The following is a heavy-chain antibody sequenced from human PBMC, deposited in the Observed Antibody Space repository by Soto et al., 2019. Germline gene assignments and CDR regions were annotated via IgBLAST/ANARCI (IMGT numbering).Heavy chain of an antibody. CDR2: INAGNDNT. Sequence: ASVKVSCKASGYTFTSYAMHWVRQAPGQRLEWMGWINAGNDNTKYSQKFQGRVTITRDTSASTAYMELSSLRSEDTAVYYCARGGDWTYYYYYYMDVWGKGTTVTV. CDR3: ARGGDWTYYYYYYMDV. D-gene: IGHD1-1*01. J-gene: IGHJ6*03. V-gene: IGHV1-3*01. CDR1: GYTFTSYA.